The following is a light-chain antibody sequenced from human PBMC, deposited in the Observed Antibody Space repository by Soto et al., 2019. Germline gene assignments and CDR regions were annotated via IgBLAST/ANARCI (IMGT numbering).Light chain of an antibody. V-gene: IGLV1-44*01. Sequence: QLVLTQPPSASRTPGQRVTISCSGSSSNIGSNTVNWYQQLPGTAPKLLIYSNNQRPSGVPDRFSGSKSGTSASLAISGLQSEDEADYYCAAWDDSLNGFVVFGGGTQLTVL. CDR2: SNN. CDR1: SSNIGSNT. CDR3: AAWDDSLNGFVV. J-gene: IGLJ2*01.